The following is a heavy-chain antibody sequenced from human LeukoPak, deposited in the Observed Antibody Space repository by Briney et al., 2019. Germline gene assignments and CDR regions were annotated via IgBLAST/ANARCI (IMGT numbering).Heavy chain of an antibody. CDR1: GGTFSSYA. Sequence: WASVKVSCKASGGTFSSYAISWVRQAPGQGLEWVVRIIPMLGIANYAHKFQGRVTITADKSTSTAYMELSSLRSEDTAVYYCARVNGKSGSTIYYFDYWGQGTLVTVSS. CDR3: ARVNGKSGSTIYYFDY. V-gene: IGHV1-69*04. J-gene: IGHJ4*02. CDR2: IIPMLGIA. D-gene: IGHD2-2*01.